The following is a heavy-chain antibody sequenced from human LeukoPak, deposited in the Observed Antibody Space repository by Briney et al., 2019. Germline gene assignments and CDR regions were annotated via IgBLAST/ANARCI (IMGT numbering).Heavy chain of an antibody. J-gene: IGHJ4*02. CDR3: ASRGGYCSSTSCYRIDY. Sequence: GGSLRLSCAASGFTFSSYAMSWVRQAPGKGLEWVSAISGSGGSTYYADSVKGRFNISRDNSKNTLYLQMNSLGAEDTAVYYCASRGGYCSSTSCYRIDYWGQGTLVTVSS. CDR1: GFTFSSYA. V-gene: IGHV3-23*01. D-gene: IGHD2-2*01. CDR2: ISGSGGST.